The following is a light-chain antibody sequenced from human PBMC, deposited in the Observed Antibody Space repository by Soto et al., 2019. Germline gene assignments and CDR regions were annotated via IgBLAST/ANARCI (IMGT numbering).Light chain of an antibody. Sequence: DIQMTQSPSPLSASVGDRVTITCRASQTISTWLAWYQQKPGKAPELLIYDASTLESGVPSRFSGSGSGTEFSLTISSLQPDEFATFYCQQYSSFSRTFGQGTKVDI. CDR1: QTISTW. J-gene: IGKJ1*01. V-gene: IGKV1-5*01. CDR3: QQYSSFSRT. CDR2: DAS.